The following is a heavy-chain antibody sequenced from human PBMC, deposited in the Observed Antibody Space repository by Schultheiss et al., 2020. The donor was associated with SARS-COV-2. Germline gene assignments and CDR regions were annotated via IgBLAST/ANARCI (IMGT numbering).Heavy chain of an antibody. Sequence: GGSLRLSCAASGFTFSSYAMHWVRQAPGKGLEWVAVIWYDGSNKYYADSVKGRFTISRDNAKNSLYLQMNSLRAEDTAVYYCTTDSDEPAGADWGQGTLVTVSS. J-gene: IGHJ4*02. V-gene: IGHV3-33*08. CDR3: TTDSDEPAGAD. D-gene: IGHD2-2*01. CDR1: GFTFSSYA. CDR2: IWYDGSNK.